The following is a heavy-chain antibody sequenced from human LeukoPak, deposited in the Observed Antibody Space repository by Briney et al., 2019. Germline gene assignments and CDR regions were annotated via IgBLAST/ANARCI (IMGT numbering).Heavy chain of an antibody. Sequence: ASVNVSCQASGYSFTNYVINWVRQVAGQGLEWIGWISPYNGNRDYAQKLQGRVTLTTDTTTSTAYMELRSLRSDDTAVYDGASPGTSWYTTYCFDSWGQGTLVPVSS. CDR2: ISPYNGNR. CDR1: GYSFTNYV. D-gene: IGHD6-13*01. J-gene: IGHJ4*02. V-gene: IGHV1-18*01. CDR3: ASPGTSWYTTYCFDS.